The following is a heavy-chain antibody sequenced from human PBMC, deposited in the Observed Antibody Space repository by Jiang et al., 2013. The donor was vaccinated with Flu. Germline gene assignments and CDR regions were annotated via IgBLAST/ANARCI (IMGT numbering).Heavy chain of an antibody. V-gene: IGHV5-51*03. D-gene: IGHD3-22*01. CDR2: IYPGDSDT. Sequence: GAEVKKPGESLKISCRGSGYSFTNYWIGWVRQMPGKGLEWMGIIYPGDSDTRYSPSFQGQVTISADKSISTAYVQWSGLKASDTAMYFCTRGTYYYDSGSYQETIDYWGQGTLVTVSS. J-gene: IGHJ4*02. CDR3: TRGTYYYDSGSYQETIDY. CDR1: GYSFTNYW.